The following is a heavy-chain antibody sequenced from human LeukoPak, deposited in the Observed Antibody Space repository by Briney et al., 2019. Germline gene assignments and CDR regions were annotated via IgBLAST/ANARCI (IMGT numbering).Heavy chain of an antibody. D-gene: IGHD2-8*01. Sequence: GASVKVSCKASGYTFTSYYMHWVRQAPGQGLEWMGIINPSGGSTSYAQKFQGRVTMTRDMSTSTVYMELSSLRSEDTAVYYCARADQNGHLLDYWGQGTLVTVSS. V-gene: IGHV1-46*01. J-gene: IGHJ4*02. CDR2: INPSGGST. CDR1: GYTFTSYY. CDR3: ARADQNGHLLDY.